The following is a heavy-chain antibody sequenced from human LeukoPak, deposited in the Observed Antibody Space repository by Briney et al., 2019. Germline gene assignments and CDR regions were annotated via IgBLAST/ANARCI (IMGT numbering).Heavy chain of an antibody. J-gene: IGHJ4*02. V-gene: IGHV4-61*02. CDR2: IYTSGST. Sequence: SQTLSLTCTVSGGSLSSGSYYWRWIRQPAGKGLEWIGRIYTSGSTNYNPSLKSRVIISVDTSKNQFSLELSSVTAADTAVYYCAREDRYCSGGSCYSWGQGTLVTVSS. CDR1: GGSLSSGSYY. CDR3: AREDRYCSGGSCYS. D-gene: IGHD2-15*01.